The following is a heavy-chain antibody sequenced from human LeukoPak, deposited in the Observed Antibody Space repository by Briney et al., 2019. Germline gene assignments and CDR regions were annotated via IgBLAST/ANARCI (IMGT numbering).Heavy chain of an antibody. Sequence: ASVKVSCKASGYTFTGYYMHWVRRAPGQGLEWMGWINPNSGGTNYAQKFQGRVTMTRDTSISTAYMELSRLRSDDTAVYYCARGRGGFYYYYMDVWGKGTTVTVSS. V-gene: IGHV1-2*02. CDR2: INPNSGGT. CDR3: ARGRGGFYYYYMDV. CDR1: GYTFTGYY. J-gene: IGHJ6*03.